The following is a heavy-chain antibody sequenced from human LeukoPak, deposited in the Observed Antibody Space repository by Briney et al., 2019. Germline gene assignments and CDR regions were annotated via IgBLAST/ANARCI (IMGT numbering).Heavy chain of an antibody. J-gene: IGHJ1*01. CDR3: ATCSSGYYCDHFQT. CDR1: GFTFSNYW. CDR2: IKQDGIEK. Sequence: GGSLRLSCTASGFTFSNYWMTWIRQAPGKGLEWVANIKQDGIEKYYVDSVEGRFTVSRDNSMNSLFLQIESLRAADTAVYYCATCSSGYYCDHFQTWGQGSLVTVSS. V-gene: IGHV3-7*01. D-gene: IGHD3-22*01.